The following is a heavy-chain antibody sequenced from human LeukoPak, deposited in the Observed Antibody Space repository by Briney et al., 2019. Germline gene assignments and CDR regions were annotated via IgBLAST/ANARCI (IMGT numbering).Heavy chain of an antibody. CDR3: ASGDSYASY. J-gene: IGHJ4*02. D-gene: IGHD5-18*01. Sequence: GASLKVSRKASGCTLSNYAFSWVRPAPGQGLEWMGRIIPILGIANYAQKFQGRVTITADKSTSTAYMELSSLRSEDTAVYYCASGDSYASYWGQGTLVTVSS. CDR2: IIPILGIA. V-gene: IGHV1-69*04. CDR1: GCTLSNYA.